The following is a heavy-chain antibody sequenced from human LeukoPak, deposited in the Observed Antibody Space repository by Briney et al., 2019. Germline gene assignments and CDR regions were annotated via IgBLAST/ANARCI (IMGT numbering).Heavy chain of an antibody. D-gene: IGHD6-6*01. J-gene: IGHJ4*02. Sequence: GSLRLSCAASGFTFSSYAMSWVRQAPGKGLEWVSAISGRGGGTYYADSVKGRFTISRDNAENTLYLQMNSLRAEDTAVYFCARVGGSSDFDYWGQGTLVTVSS. V-gene: IGHV3-23*01. CDR2: ISGRGGGT. CDR3: ARVGGSSDFDY. CDR1: GFTFSSYA.